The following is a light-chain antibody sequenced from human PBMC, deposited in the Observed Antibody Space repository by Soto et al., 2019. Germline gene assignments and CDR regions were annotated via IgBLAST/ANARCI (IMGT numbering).Light chain of an antibody. V-gene: IGKV3-20*01. J-gene: IGKJ3*01. CDR1: QSVSSSY. CDR3: QQYGSSPRFT. Sequence: EIVLTQSPGTLSLSPGERATLSCRASQSVSSSYLAWYQQKPGQAPRLLIYGASSRATGIPDRFSGSGSGTDFPLTISRLEPEDSAVYYCQQYGSSPRFTFGPGTKVDIE. CDR2: GAS.